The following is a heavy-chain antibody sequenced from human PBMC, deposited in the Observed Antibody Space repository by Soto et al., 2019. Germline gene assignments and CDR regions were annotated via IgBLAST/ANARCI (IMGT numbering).Heavy chain of an antibody. J-gene: IGHJ6*02. Sequence: QGHLVQSGAEVKKPGASVKVSCKASGYTFTRYGISWVRQAPGQGLEWMGWISGYNGDTNYEQNIQGRATMTIEKSTPTAYMELRSLTSDDTDVYYCAKNGQPPYYYYGLDVWGQGTTVTVSS. CDR3: AKNGQPPYYYYGLDV. D-gene: IGHD2-8*01. CDR2: ISGYNGDT. CDR1: GYTFTRYG. V-gene: IGHV1-18*01.